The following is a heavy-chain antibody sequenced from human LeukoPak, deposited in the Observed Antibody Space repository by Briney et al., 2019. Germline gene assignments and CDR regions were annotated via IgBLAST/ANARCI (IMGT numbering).Heavy chain of an antibody. V-gene: IGHV3-23*01. D-gene: IGHD5-12*01. CDR3: AKDGHSGYARRGDVFDI. CDR1: GSTFSSYA. J-gene: IGHJ3*02. Sequence: PGGSLRLSCAASGSTFSSYAMSWVRQAPGKGLEWVSGISGSGGSTYYADSVKGRFTISRDNSKNTLYLQMNSLRAEDTAVYYCAKDGHSGYARRGDVFDIWGQGTMVTVSS. CDR2: ISGSGGST.